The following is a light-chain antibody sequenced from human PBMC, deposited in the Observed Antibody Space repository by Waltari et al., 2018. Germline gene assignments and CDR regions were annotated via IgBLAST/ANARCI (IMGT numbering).Light chain of an antibody. CDR2: GAS. J-gene: IGKJ1*01. CDR3: QHYVRLPAT. CDR1: HSVSRA. Sequence: EIVLTQSPGPLSLSLGERATLACRARHSVSRALAWYQQKPGQSPRLLICGASTRATCIPDRFIGSGSGTDVSLTSSRLKPDEFAVYYCQHYVRLPATFGQGTTVEI. V-gene: IGKV3-20*01.